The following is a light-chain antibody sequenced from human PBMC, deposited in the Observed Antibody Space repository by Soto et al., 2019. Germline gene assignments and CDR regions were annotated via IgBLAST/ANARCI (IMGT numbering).Light chain of an antibody. CDR2: SAS. CDR3: QQYGSSRIT. V-gene: IGKV3-20*01. Sequence: VMAQSTATLSVSPGETATISCRASQGVSSKVAWYQQKPGQGPRLLIHSASTRATGIPDRFSGIGSGTDFTLTISRLEPEDFAVYYCQQYGSSRITFGQGTRLEIK. CDR1: QGVSSK. J-gene: IGKJ5*01.